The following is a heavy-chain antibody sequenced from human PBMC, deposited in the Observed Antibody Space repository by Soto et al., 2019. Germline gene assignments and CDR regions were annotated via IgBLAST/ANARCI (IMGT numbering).Heavy chain of an antibody. CDR2: ISGRGGST. CDR3: ATLGGRDDAFDI. CDR1: GFTFSSYV. J-gene: IGHJ3*02. Sequence: EVQLLESGGGLVQPGGSLRLSCAASGFTFSSYVMSWVRQAPGKGLEWVSGISGRGGSTYYADSVKGRFTISRDNSKNPLYLQVNSLRAEDTALYYCATLGGRDDAFDIWGQGTMVTVSS. V-gene: IGHV3-23*01. D-gene: IGHD2-15*01.